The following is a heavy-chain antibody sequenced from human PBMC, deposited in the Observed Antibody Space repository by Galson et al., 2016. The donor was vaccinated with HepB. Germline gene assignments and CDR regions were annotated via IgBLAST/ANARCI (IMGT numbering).Heavy chain of an antibody. CDR1: GFTFSNYA. D-gene: IGHD6-19*01. J-gene: IGHJ6*02. Sequence: SLRLSCAASGFTFSNYAMHWGRQAPGNGLERVAVIPYDGSNKYYADSVKGRFTISRDNSKNTRYLQMTSLRAEDAAVYYCARDLLESSGYYYYYYGMDVWGQGTTVTVSS. CDR2: IPYDGSNK. CDR3: ARDLLESSGYYYYYYGMDV. V-gene: IGHV3-30*04.